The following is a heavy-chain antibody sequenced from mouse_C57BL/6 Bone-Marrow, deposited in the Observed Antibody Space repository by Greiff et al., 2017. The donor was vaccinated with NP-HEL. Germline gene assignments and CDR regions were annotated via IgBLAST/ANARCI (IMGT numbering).Heavy chain of an antibody. J-gene: IGHJ2*01. CDR1: GFSLSTSGMG. D-gene: IGHD4-1*01. V-gene: IGHV8-12*01. CDR3: SLKGANWDVFDY. CDR2: IYWDDDT. Sequence: QVTLKESGPGILQSSQTLSLTCSFSGFSLSTSGMGVSWIRQPSGKGREWLAHIYWDDDTRYNQSLKSRLTISTDTSRNQVFLKITSVDTADTATYYCSLKGANWDVFDYWGQGTTLTVSS.